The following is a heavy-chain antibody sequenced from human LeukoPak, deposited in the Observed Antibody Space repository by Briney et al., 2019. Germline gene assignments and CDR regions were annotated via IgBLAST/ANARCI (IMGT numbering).Heavy chain of an antibody. CDR1: GYTFTSYY. CDR2: INPSGGST. D-gene: IGHD2-8*01. V-gene: IGHV1-46*01. Sequence: ASVKVSCKASGYTFTSYYMHWVRQAPGQGLEWMGIINPSGGSTSYAQKFQGRVTMTRDTSTSTVYMELSSLRSEDTAAYYCARDPYCTNGVCYGIYYYGMDVWGQGTTVTVSS. CDR3: ARDPYCTNGVCYGIYYYGMDV. J-gene: IGHJ6*02.